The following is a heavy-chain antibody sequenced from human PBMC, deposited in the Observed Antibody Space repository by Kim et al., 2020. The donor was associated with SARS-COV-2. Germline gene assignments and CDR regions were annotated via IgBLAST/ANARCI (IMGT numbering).Heavy chain of an antibody. V-gene: IGHV3-23*01. CDR2: ISGSGGST. J-gene: IGHJ6*02. Sequence: GGSLRLSCAASGFTFSSYAMSWVRQASGKGLEWVSAISGSGGSTYYADSVKGRFTISRDNSKNTLYLQMNSLRAEDTAVYYCAKRRVGSSWYYYYYGMDVWGQGTTVTVSS. CDR3: AKRRVGSSWYYYYYGMDV. CDR1: GFTFSSYA. D-gene: IGHD6-13*01.